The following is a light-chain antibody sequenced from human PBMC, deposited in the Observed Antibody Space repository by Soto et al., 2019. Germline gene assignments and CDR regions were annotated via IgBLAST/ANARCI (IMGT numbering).Light chain of an antibody. Sequence: DIQMTQSPSTLSASVGDRVTITCRASQSISSWLAWYQQKPGKVPKLLIYKASSLESGVPSRFSGSGSGIEFTLTISSLQPDDFATYYCQQYSRYWTFGQGTKVEIK. CDR3: QQYSRYWT. J-gene: IGKJ1*01. CDR1: QSISSW. V-gene: IGKV1-5*03. CDR2: KAS.